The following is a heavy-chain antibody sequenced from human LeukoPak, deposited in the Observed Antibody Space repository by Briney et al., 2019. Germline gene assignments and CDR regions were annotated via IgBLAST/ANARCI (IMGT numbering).Heavy chain of an antibody. CDR3: ARDRGNYGDYAYNWFDP. V-gene: IGHV4-59*12. CDR1: GGSISSYY. D-gene: IGHD4-17*01. Sequence: SETLSLTCTVSGGSISSYYWSWIRQPPGKGLEWIGYIYYSGSTNYNPSLKSRVTMSVDTSKNQFSLKLSSVTAADTAVYYCARDRGNYGDYAYNWFDPWGQGTLVTVSS. J-gene: IGHJ5*02. CDR2: IYYSGST.